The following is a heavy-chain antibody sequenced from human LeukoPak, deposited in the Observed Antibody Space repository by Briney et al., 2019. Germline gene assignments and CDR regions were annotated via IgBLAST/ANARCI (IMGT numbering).Heavy chain of an antibody. CDR1: GYSIRSVYY. Sequence: PSETLTLTCAVSGYSIRSVYYWGWIRRPPGKGLEWIGTIDHSGSTYYNPSLRSRVTMSVDTSKNQFSLKLSSVTAADTAFYYCARNGGFDKFDYWGQGTLVTVSS. CDR2: IDHSGST. D-gene: IGHD3-16*01. CDR3: ARNGGFDKFDY. V-gene: IGHV4-38-2*01. J-gene: IGHJ4*02.